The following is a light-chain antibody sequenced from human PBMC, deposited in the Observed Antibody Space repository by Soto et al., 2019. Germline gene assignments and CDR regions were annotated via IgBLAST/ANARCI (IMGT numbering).Light chain of an antibody. V-gene: IGLV2-14*03. Sequence: QSALTQPASVSGSPGQSITISCTGTSSDVSAYNFVSWHQQHPGKAPKLMIYNVYDRHSGISYRFSGSKSGNTASLTISGLQGEDEADYYCSAYTVSRTYVFGTGTKVTVL. CDR2: NVY. CDR1: SSDVSAYNF. J-gene: IGLJ1*01. CDR3: SAYTVSRTYV.